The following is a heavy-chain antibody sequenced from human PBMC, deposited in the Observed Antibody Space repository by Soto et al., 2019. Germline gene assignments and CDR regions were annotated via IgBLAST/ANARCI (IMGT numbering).Heavy chain of an antibody. D-gene: IGHD1-26*01. CDR1: GYTFSSYA. CDR3: ARDDPPWGGSYGWGDY. V-gene: IGHV3-30-3*01. CDR2: ISYDGSNK. Sequence: QVQLVQSGAEVKKPGASVKVSCKASGYTFSSYAMHWVRQAPGKGLEWVAVISYDGSNKYYADSVKGRFTISRDNSKNTLYLQMNSLRAEDTAVYYCARDDPPWGGSYGWGDYWGQGTLVTVSS. J-gene: IGHJ4*02.